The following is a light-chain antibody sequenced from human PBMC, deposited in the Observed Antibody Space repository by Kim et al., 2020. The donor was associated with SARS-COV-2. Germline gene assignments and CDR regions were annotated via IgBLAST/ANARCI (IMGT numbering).Light chain of an antibody. CDR3: QHYGSSTWT. CDR1: QSVRSSY. V-gene: IGKV3-20*01. J-gene: IGKJ1*01. CDR2: GAS. Sequence: EIVLPQSPGTLSLSPGERATLSCRASQSVRSSYLAWYQQKPGQAPRLLIYGASSRATGIPDRFSGSGSGTDFTLTISRLEPEDFVMYYCQHYGSSTWTFGQGTKVDIK.